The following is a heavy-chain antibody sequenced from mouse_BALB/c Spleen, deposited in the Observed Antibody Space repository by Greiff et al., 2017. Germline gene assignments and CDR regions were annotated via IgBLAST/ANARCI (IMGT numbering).Heavy chain of an antibody. Sequence: EVQVVESGPGLVKPSQSLSLTCSVTGYSITSGYYWNWIRQFPGNKLEWMGYISYDGSNNYNPSLKNRISITRDTSKNQFFLKLNSVTTEDTATYYCARDYGSYMDYWGQGTSVTVSS. V-gene: IGHV3-6*02. CDR2: ISYDGSN. CDR3: ARDYGSYMDY. D-gene: IGHD2-2*01. CDR1: GYSITSGYY. J-gene: IGHJ4*01.